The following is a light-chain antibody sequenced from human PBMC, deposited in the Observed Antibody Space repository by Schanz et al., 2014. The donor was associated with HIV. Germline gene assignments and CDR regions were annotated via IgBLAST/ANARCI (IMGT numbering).Light chain of an antibody. CDR1: QSLTTNY. J-gene: IGKJ4*01. V-gene: IGKV3-20*01. CDR2: AAS. CDR3: QQYGSFFS. Sequence: ETVLTQSPGSLSLSPGDRATLSCRASQSLTTNYLAWYQQKPGQSPRLLIYAASTRATGIPDRFSGSGSGTDFSLTISRLEPEDFAVYYCQQYGSFFSFGGGTKVEI.